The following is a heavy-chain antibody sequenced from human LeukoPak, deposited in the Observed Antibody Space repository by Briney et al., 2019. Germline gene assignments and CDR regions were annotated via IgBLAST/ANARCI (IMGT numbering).Heavy chain of an antibody. V-gene: IGHV3-48*04. D-gene: IGHD3-10*01. CDR2: ISSSGSTI. Sequence: GGSLRLSCAASGFSFSSYAMNWVRQAPGKGLEWVSYISSSGSTIYYADSVKGRFTISRDNAKNSLYLQMNSLRAEDTALYYCASTLLWFGELLWRTYYYYMDVWGKGTTVTVSS. CDR1: GFSFSSYA. CDR3: ASTLLWFGELLWRTYYYYMDV. J-gene: IGHJ6*03.